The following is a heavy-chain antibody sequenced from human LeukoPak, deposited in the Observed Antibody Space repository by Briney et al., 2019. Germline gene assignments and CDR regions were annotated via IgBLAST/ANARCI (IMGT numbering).Heavy chain of an antibody. J-gene: IGHJ4*02. V-gene: IGHV4-31*03. Sequence: PSETLSLTCTVSGGSISSGGYYWSWIRQHPGKGLEWIGYIYYSGSTYYNPSLKSRVTISVDTSKNQFSLKLSSVTAADTAVYYCARSGTLTGYLFWGQGTLVTVSS. CDR2: IYYSGST. CDR1: GGSISSGGYY. CDR3: ARSGTLTGYLF. D-gene: IGHD3-9*01.